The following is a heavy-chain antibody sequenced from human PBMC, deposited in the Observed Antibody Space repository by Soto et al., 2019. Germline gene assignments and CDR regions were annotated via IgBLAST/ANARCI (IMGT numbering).Heavy chain of an antibody. CDR2: INHSGST. CDR1: GGSFSGYY. Sequence: SETLSLTCAVYGGSFSGYYWSWIRQPPGKGLEWIGEINHSGSTNYNPSLKSRVTISVDTSKNQFSLKLSSVTAADTAVYYCARLGAGHCSSTSCYVKGKRYYYYYYMDVWGKGTTVTVSS. CDR3: ARLGAGHCSSTSCYVKGKRYYYYYYMDV. D-gene: IGHD2-2*01. J-gene: IGHJ6*03. V-gene: IGHV4-34*01.